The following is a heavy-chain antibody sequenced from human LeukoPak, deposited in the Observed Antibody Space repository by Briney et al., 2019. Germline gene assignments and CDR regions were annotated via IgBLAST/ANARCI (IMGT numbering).Heavy chain of an antibody. Sequence: GGSLRLSCAASGLTFSSYSMNWVRQAPGKGLEWVSSISSSSSYIYYADSVKGRFTISRDNAKNSLYLQMNSLRAEDTAVYYCARKYYDFWSALPLYYYYYMDVWGKGTTVTVSS. CDR1: GLTFSSYS. CDR3: ARKYYDFWSALPLYYYYYMDV. D-gene: IGHD3-3*01. CDR2: ISSSSSYI. V-gene: IGHV3-21*01. J-gene: IGHJ6*03.